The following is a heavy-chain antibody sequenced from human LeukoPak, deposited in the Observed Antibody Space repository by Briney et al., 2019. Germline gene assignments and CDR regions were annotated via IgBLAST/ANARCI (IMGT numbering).Heavy chain of an antibody. D-gene: IGHD1-26*01. J-gene: IGHJ4*02. V-gene: IGHV4-59*01. CDR3: ASTSGGYVFDY. CDR1: GGSISSYY. Sequence: ASETLSLTCTVSGGSISSYYWSWVRQAPGKELEWIAYIYYSGRTNYNPSLKSRVTMSIDTSKNYFSLNLSSVTAADTAVYYCASTSGGYVFDYWGQGILVTVSS. CDR2: IYYSGRT.